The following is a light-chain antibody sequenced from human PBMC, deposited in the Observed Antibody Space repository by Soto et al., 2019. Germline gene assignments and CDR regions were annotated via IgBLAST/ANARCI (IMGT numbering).Light chain of an antibody. CDR1: QGVSNY. CDR2: DAS. V-gene: IGKV3-11*01. Sequence: EIMLTQSPATVSLSPGERATLSCRASQGVSNYLAWYQQEPGQAPRLLIYDASNRATGIPARFSGSGSGTDFTLTISSLEPEDFALYYCQQRSYWPYTFGQGTKVDIK. J-gene: IGKJ2*01. CDR3: QQRSYWPYT.